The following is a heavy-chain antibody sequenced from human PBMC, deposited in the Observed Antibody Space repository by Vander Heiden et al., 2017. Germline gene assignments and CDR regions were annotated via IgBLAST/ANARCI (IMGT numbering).Heavy chain of an antibody. CDR3: ARVRFQLWAYYFDY. Sequence: EVQLVESGGGLVQPGGSLRLSCAASGFTFSRYWMHWVRQAPGKGLVWVSRINRDGSSTSYADSVKGRFTISRDNAKNTLYLQMNSLRAEDTAVYYCARVRFQLWAYYFDYWGQGTLVTVSS. CDR1: GFTFSRYW. J-gene: IGHJ4*02. CDR2: INRDGSST. V-gene: IGHV3-74*01. D-gene: IGHD5-18*01.